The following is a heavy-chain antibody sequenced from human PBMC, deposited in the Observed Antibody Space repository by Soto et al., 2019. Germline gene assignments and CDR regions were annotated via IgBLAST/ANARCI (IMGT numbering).Heavy chain of an antibody. V-gene: IGHV4-59*11. CDR2: ISYSGST. Sequence: PSETLSLTCSVSVGSISCHYWSWIRQPPGKGLQYIGYISYSGSTNYNPSLKSRVTISVDTSNNQFSLRLSSVTAADTAVYYCARDVGLQHDTGYYDFWSGKNNWFDPWGQGTLVTVSS. D-gene: IGHD3-3*01. CDR3: ARDVGLQHDTGYYDFWSGKNNWFDP. J-gene: IGHJ5*02. CDR1: VGSISCHY.